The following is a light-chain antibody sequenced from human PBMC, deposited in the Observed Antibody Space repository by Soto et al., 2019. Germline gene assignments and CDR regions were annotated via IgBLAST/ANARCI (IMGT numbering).Light chain of an antibody. J-gene: IGKJ2*01. CDR1: QTISTY. CDR3: QQSHGIPYT. CDR2: AAS. Sequence: DIQMTQSPSSLSASVGDRVTITCRARQTISTYLNWYQQKPGKAPKLLIYAASSLHSGFPSRFSGSGYGTDFTLTVSSLQPEDFATYYCQQSHGIPYTFGQGTRLEIK. V-gene: IGKV1-39*01.